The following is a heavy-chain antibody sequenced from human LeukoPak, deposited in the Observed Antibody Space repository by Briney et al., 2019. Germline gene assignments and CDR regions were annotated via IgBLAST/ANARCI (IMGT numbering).Heavy chain of an antibody. CDR3: AREGSGSYSNWFDP. V-gene: IGHV4-59*01. CDR1: GGSISSYY. Sequence: SETLSLTCTVSGGSISSYYWSWIRQPPGKGLEWIGYIYYSGSTNHNPSLKSRVTISVDTSKNQFSLKLSSVTAADTAVYYCAREGSGSYSNWFDPWGQGTLVTVSS. CDR2: IYYSGST. J-gene: IGHJ5*02. D-gene: IGHD3-10*01.